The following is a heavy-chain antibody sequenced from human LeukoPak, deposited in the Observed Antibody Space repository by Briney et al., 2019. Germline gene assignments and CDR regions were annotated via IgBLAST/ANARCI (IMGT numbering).Heavy chain of an antibody. J-gene: IGHJ6*03. CDR3: ARGAPSYYYYYMDV. CDR1: GDSISTCY. V-gene: IGHV4-59*01. CDR2: IYYSGST. Sequence: SETLSLTCTVSGDSISTCYWSWIRQPPGKGLEWIGYIYYSGSTNYNPSLKSRVTISVDTSKNQFSLKLSSVTAADTAVYYCARGAPSYYYYYMDVWGKGTTVTVSS.